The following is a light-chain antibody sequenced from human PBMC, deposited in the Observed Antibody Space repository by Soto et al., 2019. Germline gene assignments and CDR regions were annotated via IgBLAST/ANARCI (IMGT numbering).Light chain of an antibody. CDR1: QTVNTW. CDR3: HQYDSAPLT. J-gene: IGKJ4*01. Sequence: DVQMTQSPSTLSASVGDRVTITCRASQTVNTWLAWYQQKPGRAPNLLIHKASTLETGVPSRFSGSGSGTEFTLSISSLQPDDFATYYCHQYDSAPLTFGGGTKVEI. V-gene: IGKV1-5*03. CDR2: KAS.